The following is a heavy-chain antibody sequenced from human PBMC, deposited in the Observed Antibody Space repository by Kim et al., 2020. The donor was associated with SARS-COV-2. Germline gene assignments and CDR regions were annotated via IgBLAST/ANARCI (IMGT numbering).Heavy chain of an antibody. J-gene: IGHJ3*01. V-gene: IGHV3-23*01. D-gene: IGHD3-10*01. CDR2: IIDIGTTT. CDR1: GFSFSNYA. CDR3: SKDRGVRGVDCFDV. Sequence: GGSLRLSCAVSGFSFSNYAMSWVRQAPGKGLEWVSTIIDIGTTTYYADSVKGRFTISRDNSKNTLYLQMNSLRAEDTAVYFCSKDRGVRGVDCFDVWGQG.